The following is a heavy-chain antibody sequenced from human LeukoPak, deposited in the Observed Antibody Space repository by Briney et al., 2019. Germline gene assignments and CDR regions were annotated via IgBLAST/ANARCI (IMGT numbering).Heavy chain of an antibody. Sequence: PSQTLSLTCTISGDSVSSNSAAWNWIRQSPSRGLEWLGRTYYRSKWYNDYAVSVKSRITINPDTSKNQFSLQLNSVTPEDTAVYYCARDLSGIAVADPYFDYWGQGTLVTVSS. J-gene: IGHJ4*02. D-gene: IGHD6-19*01. CDR3: ARDLSGIAVADPYFDY. V-gene: IGHV6-1*01. CDR2: TYYRSKWYN. CDR1: GDSVSSNSAA.